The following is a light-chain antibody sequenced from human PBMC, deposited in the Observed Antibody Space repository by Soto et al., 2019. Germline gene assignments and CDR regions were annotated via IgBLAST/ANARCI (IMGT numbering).Light chain of an antibody. V-gene: IGKV1-39*01. J-gene: IGKJ3*01. CDR2: AAS. Sequence: DIQMTPSPSSLSASVVDRVTITCRASQSISSYLNWYQQTPGKAPKLLIYAASSLQSGVPSRFSGSGSGTEFTLTINSLQREDFATYYCQESISNLGTFGPGTKVDIK. CDR1: QSISSY. CDR3: QESISNLGT.